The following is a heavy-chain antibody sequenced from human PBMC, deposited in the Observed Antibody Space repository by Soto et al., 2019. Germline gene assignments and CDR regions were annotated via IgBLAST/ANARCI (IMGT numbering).Heavy chain of an antibody. Sequence: SETLSLTCAVSGASISNTDRWTWVRQPPGKGLEWIGEIYHSGTTNCDPSLKSRVTISLDKSKNQFSLTLSSVTAADTAVYYCAIPGAGDFDFWGQGTLVTVSS. V-gene: IGHV4-4*02. J-gene: IGHJ4*02. CDR1: GASISNTDR. CDR3: AIPGAGDFDF. D-gene: IGHD1-26*01. CDR2: IYHSGTT.